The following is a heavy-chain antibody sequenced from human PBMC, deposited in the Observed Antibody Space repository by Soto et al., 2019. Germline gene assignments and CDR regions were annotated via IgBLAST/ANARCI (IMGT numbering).Heavy chain of an antibody. CDR3: AKGIIAPRSVVRRQHMGY. CDR1: GFTFSTYA. D-gene: IGHD3-10*01. J-gene: IGHJ4*02. V-gene: IGHV3-23*01. CDR2: ITGSGTST. Sequence: GGSLRLSCAASGFTFSTYAMSWVRQAPGKGLEWVSDITGSGTSTYYADSVKGRFTVSRDNSKNTLYLQMNSLRTGDTAVYYCAKGIIAPRSVVRRQHMGYWGQGTLVTVSS.